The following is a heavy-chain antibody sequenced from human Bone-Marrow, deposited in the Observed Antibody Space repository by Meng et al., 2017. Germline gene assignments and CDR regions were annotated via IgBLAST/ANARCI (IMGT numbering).Heavy chain of an antibody. CDR1: GGSISSYY. CDR2: IYYSDTT. CDR3: ARDLGGLTGVDWFDP. V-gene: IGHV4-59*01. Sequence: GSLRLSCTVSGGSISSYYWSWIRQPPGKGLEWIGYIYYSDTTYYHPSLKSRVTVSVDTSKNQFSLKLSSVTAADTAVYYCARDLGGLTGVDWFDPWGQGTLVTVSS. J-gene: IGHJ5*02. D-gene: IGHD7-27*01.